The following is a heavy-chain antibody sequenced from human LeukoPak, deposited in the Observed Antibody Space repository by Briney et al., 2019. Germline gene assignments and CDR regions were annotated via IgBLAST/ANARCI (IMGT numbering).Heavy chain of an antibody. D-gene: IGHD6-13*01. V-gene: IGHV3-23*01. Sequence: GGSLRLSCVVSGLTSSSYSMSWVRQAPGKGLEWVSGISASGGDTWYPDSVKGRFTISRDNSKNTLFLQMNSLRVEDTAIYYCAKDAAGPEYWGQGTRVTVSS. CDR2: ISASGGDT. J-gene: IGHJ4*02. CDR3: AKDAAGPEY. CDR1: GLTSSSYS.